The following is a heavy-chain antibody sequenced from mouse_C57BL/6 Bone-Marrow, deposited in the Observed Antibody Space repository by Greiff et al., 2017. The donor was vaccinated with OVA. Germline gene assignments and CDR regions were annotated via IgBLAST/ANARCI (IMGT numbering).Heavy chain of an antibody. CDR2: IWSGGST. V-gene: IGHV2-2*01. J-gene: IGHJ4*01. Sequence: VMLVVSGPGLVQPSQSLSITCTVSGLSLTSYGVHLVRQSPGKGLEWLGVIWSGGSTDYIAAFISSLSISKDNAKGQVFFKMNNLQADNTAIYSCARMWVLYHAMDNWGQGTAVTVSS. CDR3: ARMWVLYHAMDN. CDR1: GLSLTSYG. D-gene: IGHD2-14*01.